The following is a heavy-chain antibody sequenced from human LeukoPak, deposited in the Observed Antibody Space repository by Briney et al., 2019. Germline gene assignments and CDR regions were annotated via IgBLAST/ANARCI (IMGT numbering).Heavy chain of an antibody. CDR3: ARDGGVVVVPAANFDY. CDR2: IGSSSSYI. J-gene: IGHJ4*02. D-gene: IGHD2-2*01. V-gene: IGHV3-21*01. Sequence: GGSLRLSCAASGFTFSSYSMNWVRQAPGKGLEWVSSIGSSSSYIYYADSVKGRFTISGDNAKNSLYLQMNSLRAEDTAVYYCARDGGVVVVPAANFDYWGQGTLVTVSS. CDR1: GFTFSSYS.